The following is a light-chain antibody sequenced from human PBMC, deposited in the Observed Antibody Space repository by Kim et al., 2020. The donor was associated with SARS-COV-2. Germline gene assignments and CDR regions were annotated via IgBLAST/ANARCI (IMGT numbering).Light chain of an antibody. J-gene: IGKJ1*01. V-gene: IGKV3-20*01. CDR1: QSVSSSY. Sequence: SPGERATLSCRASQSVSSSYLAWYQQKPGQAPRLLIYGASSRATGIPDRFSGSGSGTDFTLTISRLEPEDFPVYYCQQYGSSPETFGQGTKVDIK. CDR2: GAS. CDR3: QQYGSSPET.